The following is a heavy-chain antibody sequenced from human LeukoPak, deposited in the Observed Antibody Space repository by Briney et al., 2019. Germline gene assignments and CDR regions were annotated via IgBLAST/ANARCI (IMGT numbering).Heavy chain of an antibody. J-gene: IGHJ4*02. V-gene: IGHV3-30*02. CDR2: ISYDGSTK. Sequence: GGSLRLSCAASGFSFSSHAMHCVRQAPGKGLEWVAFISYDGSTKTYADSVKGRFTTSRGISLHLQMNSLRAEDTAVYYCVRNNNNDYWGQGTLVTVSS. D-gene: IGHD2/OR15-2a*01. CDR1: GFSFSSHA. CDR3: VRNNNNDY.